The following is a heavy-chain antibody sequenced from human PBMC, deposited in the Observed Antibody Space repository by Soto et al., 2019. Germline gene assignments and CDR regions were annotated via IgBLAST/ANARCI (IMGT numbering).Heavy chain of an antibody. V-gene: IGHV4-34*01. D-gene: IGHD3-3*01. CDR1: GGSFSGYY. CDR3: ARFVTIFGVVIGAKYNWFDP. J-gene: IGHJ5*02. CDR2: INHSGST. Sequence: SETLSLTCAVYGGSFSGYYWSWIRQPPGKGLEWIGEINHSGSTNYNPSLKSRVTISVDTSKNQFSLKLSSVTAADTAVYYCARFVTIFGVVIGAKYNWFDPWGQGTLVTVSS.